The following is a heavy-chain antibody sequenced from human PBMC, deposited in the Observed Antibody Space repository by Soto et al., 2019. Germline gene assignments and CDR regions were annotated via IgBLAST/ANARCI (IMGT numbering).Heavy chain of an antibody. CDR2: IIPIFGTA. CDR1: GGTFSSYA. D-gene: IGHD3-3*01. J-gene: IGHJ3*02. CDR3: ARRGPYYDFWSGQPNAFDI. V-gene: IGHV1-69*01. Sequence: QVQLVQSGAEVKKPGSSVKVSCKASGGTFSSYAISWVRQAPGQGLEWIGGIIPIFGTANYAQKFQGRVTITADESTSTAYMELSSLRSEDTAVYYCARRGPYYDFWSGQPNAFDIWGQGTMVTVSS.